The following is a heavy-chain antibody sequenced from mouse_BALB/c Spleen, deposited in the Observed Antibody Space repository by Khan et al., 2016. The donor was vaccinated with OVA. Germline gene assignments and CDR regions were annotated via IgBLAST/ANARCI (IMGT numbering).Heavy chain of an antibody. CDR3: ARNGEPDYFDY. V-gene: IGHV2-9*02. CDR1: GFSLTNYG. CDR2: IWAGGST. J-gene: IGHJ2*01. Sequence: VQLQESGPGLVAPSQSLSITCTVSGFSLTNYGVHWVRQPPGKGLEWLGVIWAGGSTNYNSALMSRLSISKDDSKSQVFLKMNSLQTDDTAMYFCARNGEPDYFDYWGQGTTLTVSS.